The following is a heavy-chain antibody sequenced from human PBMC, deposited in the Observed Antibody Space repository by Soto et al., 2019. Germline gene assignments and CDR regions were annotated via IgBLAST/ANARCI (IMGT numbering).Heavy chain of an antibody. V-gene: IGHV3-30*04. D-gene: IGHD1-26*01. Sequence: GGSLRLSCAASGFTFSSYAMHWVRQAPGKGLEWVAVISYDGRNNYYADSVKGRFTIFRDNSKNSLYLQMNGLRDDDTAVYYCARDRGGSYQGDYYYGMDVWGQGTTVTVSS. CDR2: ISYDGRNN. CDR1: GFTFSSYA. J-gene: IGHJ6*02. CDR3: ARDRGGSYQGDYYYGMDV.